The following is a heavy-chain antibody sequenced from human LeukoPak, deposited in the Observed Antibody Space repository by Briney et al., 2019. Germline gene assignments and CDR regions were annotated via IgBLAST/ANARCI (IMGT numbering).Heavy chain of an antibody. CDR3: AREHMVRGVINR. CDR1: GGSISNYY. CDR2: IYSSGST. J-gene: IGHJ4*02. Sequence: SEALSLTCTVSGGSISNYYWSWIRQPAGKRLEWLGRIYSSGSTNYNPSLESRVTVSVDTSKNQFSLKLSSVTAADTAVYYCAREHMVRGVINRWGQGALVTVSS. D-gene: IGHD3-10*01. V-gene: IGHV4-4*07.